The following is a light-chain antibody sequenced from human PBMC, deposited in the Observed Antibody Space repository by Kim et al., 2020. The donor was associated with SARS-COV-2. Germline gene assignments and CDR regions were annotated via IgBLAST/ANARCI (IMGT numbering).Light chain of an antibody. CDR2: GAS. CDR3: QQYNAWRT. V-gene: IGKV3-15*01. CDR1: QSVGNL. Sequence: SGSPGKRAPLSCRASQSVGNLLAWYQQKPGQAPRLLIYGASTRATGIPARFSGSGSGTEFTLTISSLQSEDFAVYYCQQYNAWRTFGQGTKVEIK. J-gene: IGKJ1*01.